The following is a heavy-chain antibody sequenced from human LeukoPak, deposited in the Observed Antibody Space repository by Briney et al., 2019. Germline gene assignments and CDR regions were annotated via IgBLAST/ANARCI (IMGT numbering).Heavy chain of an antibody. CDR3: VGGGYYSNWFDP. V-gene: IGHV4-59*08. CDR1: GGSISGYY. Sequence: SETLNLTCTVSGGSISGYYWSWIRQPPGKGLGWIGYIYYSGSTNYNSSLKSRVTISVDTSKNQFSLKLSSVTAADTAVYYCVGGGYYSNWFDPWGQGNLDTVSS. D-gene: IGHD3-22*01. CDR2: IYYSGST. J-gene: IGHJ5*02.